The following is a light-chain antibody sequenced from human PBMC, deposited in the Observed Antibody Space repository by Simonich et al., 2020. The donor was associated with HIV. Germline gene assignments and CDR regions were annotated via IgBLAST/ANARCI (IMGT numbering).Light chain of an antibody. Sequence: EIVMTQSPDSLAVSLGERATINCNSSQRGLYRSNNKNYLSWYQQQPGQPPKLLFYWASTRESGVPDRFSGSGSGTDFTLTISSLQAEDVAIYYCQQYYSTPWTFGQGTKVEIK. CDR2: WAS. V-gene: IGKV4-1*01. CDR1: QRGLYRSNNKNY. J-gene: IGKJ1*01. CDR3: QQYYSTPWT.